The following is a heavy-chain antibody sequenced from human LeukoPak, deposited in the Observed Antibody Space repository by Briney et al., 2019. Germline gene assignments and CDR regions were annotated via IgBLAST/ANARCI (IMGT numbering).Heavy chain of an antibody. V-gene: IGHV1-8*03. CDR2: MNPNSGNT. J-gene: IGHJ6*03. D-gene: IGHD6-13*01. CDR1: GYTFTSYD. CDR3: ARGGIAAAGPLYYYYYYMDV. Sequence: ASVKVSCKASGYTFTSYDINWVRQATGQGLEWMGWMNPNSGNTGYAQKFQGRVTITRNTSISTAYMELSSLRSEDTAVYYCARGGIAAAGPLYYYYYYMDVWGKGTTVTVSS.